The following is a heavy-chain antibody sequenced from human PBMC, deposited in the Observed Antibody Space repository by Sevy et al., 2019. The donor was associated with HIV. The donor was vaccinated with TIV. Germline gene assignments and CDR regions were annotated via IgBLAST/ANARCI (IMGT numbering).Heavy chain of an antibody. CDR2: ISYDGTYK. J-gene: IGHJ4*02. CDR3: ARVAVSYCTNDCYHRFDY. D-gene: IGHD2-8*01. V-gene: IGHV3-30-3*01. CDR1: GFSFSHYA. Sequence: GGSLRLSCAVSGFSFSHYAFHWVRQAPGKGLEWVSLISYDGTYKYYVDSVKRRFTISRDNSKNTLYLQMNSLRGNDTAVYYCARVAVSYCTNDCYHRFDYWGPGALVTVSS.